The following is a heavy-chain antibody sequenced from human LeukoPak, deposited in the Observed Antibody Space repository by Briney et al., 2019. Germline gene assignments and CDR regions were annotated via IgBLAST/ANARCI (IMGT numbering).Heavy chain of an antibody. CDR2: ISAYNGNT. Sequence: ASVKVSCKASGYTFTSYGISWVRQAPGQGLEWMGWISAYNGNTNYAQKLQGRVTMTTDTSTSTAYTELRSLRSDDTAVYYCARDRAEVWSGIAVAGTRLLDYWGQGTLVTVSS. V-gene: IGHV1-18*01. J-gene: IGHJ4*02. CDR3: ARDRAEVWSGIAVAGTRLLDY. D-gene: IGHD6-19*01. CDR1: GYTFTSYG.